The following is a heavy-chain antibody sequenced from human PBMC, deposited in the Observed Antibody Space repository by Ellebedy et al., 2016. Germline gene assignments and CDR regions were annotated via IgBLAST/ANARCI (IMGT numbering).Heavy chain of an antibody. CDR2: ISGNGDKR. CDR1: GLTFSNFF. Sequence: GESLKISCAASGLTFSNFFMSWVRQAPGKGLEWVSTISGNGDKRDFADSVKGRFTISRDNSRNTLHLQMNNLRGEDTAVYYCRQGHYADYWGQGTLVTVSS. J-gene: IGHJ4*02. V-gene: IGHV3-23*01. CDR3: RQGHYADY.